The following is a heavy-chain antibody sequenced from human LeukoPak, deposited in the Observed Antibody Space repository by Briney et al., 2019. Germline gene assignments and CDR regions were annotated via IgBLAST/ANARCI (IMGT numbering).Heavy chain of an antibody. V-gene: IGHV4-39*01. D-gene: IGHD5-12*01. CDR1: GGSISSSSYY. Sequence: PSETLSLTCTVSGGSISSSSYYWGWIRQPPGKGLEWIGSIYYSGSTYYNPSLKSRVTISVDTSKNQFSLELSSVTAADTAVYYCARLGDIRNFDYWGQGTLVTVSS. J-gene: IGHJ4*02. CDR2: IYYSGST. CDR3: ARLGDIRNFDY.